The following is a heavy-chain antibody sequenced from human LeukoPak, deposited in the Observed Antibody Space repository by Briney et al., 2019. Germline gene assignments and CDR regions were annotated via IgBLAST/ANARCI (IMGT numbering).Heavy chain of an antibody. Sequence: PSETLSLTCTVSGGSISSYYWSWIRQPSGKGLEWIGYIYYSGSTNYNPSLKSRVTISVDTSKNQFSLKLSSVTAADTAVYYCARKSYGQAFDIWGQGTMVTVSS. CDR3: ARKSYGQAFDI. CDR1: GGSISSYY. J-gene: IGHJ3*02. CDR2: IYYSGST. V-gene: IGHV4-59*01. D-gene: IGHD5-18*01.